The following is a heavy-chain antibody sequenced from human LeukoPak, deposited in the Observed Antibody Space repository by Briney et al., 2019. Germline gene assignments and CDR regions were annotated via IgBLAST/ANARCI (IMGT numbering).Heavy chain of an antibody. D-gene: IGHD4-17*01. V-gene: IGHV4-61*02. CDR2: IYTSGST. J-gene: IGHJ4*02. Sequence: SETLSLTCTVSGGSISSGSYYWSWIRQPAGKGLEWIGRIYTSGSTNYNPSLKSRVTISVDTSKNQFSLKLSSVTAADTAVYYCARGKTRYGDYVLWYYWGQGTLVTVSS. CDR1: GGSISSGSYY. CDR3: ARGKTRYGDYVLWYY.